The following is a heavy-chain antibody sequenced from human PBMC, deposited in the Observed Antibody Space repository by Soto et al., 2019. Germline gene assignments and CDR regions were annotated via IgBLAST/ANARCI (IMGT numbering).Heavy chain of an antibody. CDR1: GFTFSGYS. Sequence: GGSLRLSCAASGFTFSGYSVNWVRQAPGKGLEWVSYISSGSKTIYYADSVKGRFTVSRDNAKNSQYLQMNSLRDEDTAVYYCAREDILGVRSFDYWGPGTLVTVSS. D-gene: IGHD3-9*01. J-gene: IGHJ4*02. CDR3: AREDILGVRSFDY. CDR2: ISSGSKTI. V-gene: IGHV3-48*02.